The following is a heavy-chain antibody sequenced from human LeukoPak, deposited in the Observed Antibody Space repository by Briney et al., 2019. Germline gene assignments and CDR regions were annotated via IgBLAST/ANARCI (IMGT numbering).Heavy chain of an antibody. D-gene: IGHD3-3*01. J-gene: IGHJ4*02. CDR1: GFTFSSYW. CDR3: ARAPPGSYDFWSGYYFDY. Sequence: HPGGSLRLSCAASGFTFSSYWMSWVRQAPGKGLEWVANIKQDGSEKYYVDSVKGRFTISRDNAKNSLYLQMNSLRAEDAAVYYCARAPPGSYDFWSGYYFDYWGQGTLVTVSS. CDR2: IKQDGSEK. V-gene: IGHV3-7*01.